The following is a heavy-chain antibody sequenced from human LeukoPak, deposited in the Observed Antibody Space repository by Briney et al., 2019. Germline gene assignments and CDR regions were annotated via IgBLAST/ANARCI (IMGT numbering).Heavy chain of an antibody. CDR1: GYSFSTYG. D-gene: IGHD3-10*01. CDR3: ARDIYYGSGTYYTY. J-gene: IGHJ4*02. Sequence: GASVKVSCKASGYSFSTYGISWVRQAPGQGLEWMGWISAYNGNTNYAQRLQGRVTMTTDTSTSTAYMELRSLTSDDTAVYYCARDIYYGSGTYYTYWDQGTLVTVSS. V-gene: IGHV1-18*01. CDR2: ISAYNGNT.